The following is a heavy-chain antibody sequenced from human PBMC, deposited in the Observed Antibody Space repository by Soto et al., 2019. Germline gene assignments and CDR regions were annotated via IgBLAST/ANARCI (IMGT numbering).Heavy chain of an antibody. V-gene: IGHV3-30-3*01. CDR2: ISYDGSNK. CDR3: AGGAGYYDSSGGGGMDV. Sequence: QVQLVESGGGVVQPGRSLRLSCAASGFTFSSYAMHWVRQAPGKGLEWVAVISYDGSNKYYADSVKGRFTISRDNSKNPLNLKRNSLRGEDTAVYYWAGGAGYYDSSGGGGMDVWGQGTTVTVSS. CDR1: GFTFSSYA. D-gene: IGHD3-22*01. J-gene: IGHJ6*02.